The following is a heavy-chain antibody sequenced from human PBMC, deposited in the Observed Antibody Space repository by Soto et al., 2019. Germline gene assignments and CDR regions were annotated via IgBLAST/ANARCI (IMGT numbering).Heavy chain of an antibody. CDR3: TKGYIHILGSYRYSPPDYYYYYYMDV. J-gene: IGHJ6*03. CDR1: GFTFSSYA. Sequence: GGSLRLSCAASGFTFSSYAMSWVRQAPGKGLEWVSAISGSGGSTYYADSVKGRFTISRDNSKNTLYLQMNSLRAEDTAVYYCTKGYIHILGSYRYSPPDYYYYYYMDVWGKGTTVTVSS. V-gene: IGHV3-23*01. CDR2: ISGSGGST. D-gene: IGHD3-16*02.